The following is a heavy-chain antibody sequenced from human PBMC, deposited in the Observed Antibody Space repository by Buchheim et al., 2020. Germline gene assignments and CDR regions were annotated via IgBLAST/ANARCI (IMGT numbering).Heavy chain of an antibody. CDR3: ARGPGIAVAGPHYYYYGMDV. D-gene: IGHD6-19*01. V-gene: IGHV3-33*01. CDR1: GFTFSSYG. J-gene: IGHJ6*02. CDR2: IWYDGSNK. Sequence: QVQLVESGGGVVQPGRSLRLSCAASGFTFSSYGMHWVRQAPGKGLEWVAVIWYDGSNKYYADSVKGRFTISRDNSKKKLYLQMNSLRAEDTAVYYCARGPGIAVAGPHYYYYGMDVWGQGTT.